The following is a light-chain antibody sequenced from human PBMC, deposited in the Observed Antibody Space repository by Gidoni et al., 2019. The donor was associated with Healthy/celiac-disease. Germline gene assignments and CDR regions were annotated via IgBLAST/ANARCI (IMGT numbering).Light chain of an antibody. V-gene: IGLV2-11*01. CDR3: CSYAGSYYV. CDR2: DVS. J-gene: IGLJ1*01. CDR1: SSDVGGYNY. Sequence: QSALTQPRSVSGSPGQSVTISCTGTSSDVGGYNYFSWYQQHPGKAHNLMIYDVSKRPSGVPDRFSGSKSGNTASLTTSGLQAEDEADYYCCSYAGSYYVFGTGTKVTVL.